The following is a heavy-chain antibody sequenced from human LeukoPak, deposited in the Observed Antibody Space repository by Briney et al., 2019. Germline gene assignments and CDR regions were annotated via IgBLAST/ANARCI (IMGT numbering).Heavy chain of an antibody. CDR3: ARGVVPHYYYYMDV. CDR1: GFTFSSYG. D-gene: IGHD2-15*01. Sequence: PGGTLRLSCAASGFTFSSYGMSWVRQAPGKGLEWVSAIETGGASTYYADSVKGRFSISRDNAKNTLYLQMNSLRAEDTAVYYCARGVVPHYYYYMDVWGKGTTVTISS. J-gene: IGHJ6*03. V-gene: IGHV3-23*05. CDR2: IETGGAST.